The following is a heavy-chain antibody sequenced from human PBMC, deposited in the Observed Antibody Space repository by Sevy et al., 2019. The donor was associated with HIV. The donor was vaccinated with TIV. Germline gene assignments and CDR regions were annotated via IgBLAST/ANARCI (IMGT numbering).Heavy chain of an antibody. CDR1: GFTFDDYA. V-gene: IGHV3-9*01. D-gene: IGHD3-9*01. CDR2: ISWNSGSI. Sequence: GGSLRLSCAASGFTFDDYAMHWVRQAPGKGLEWVSGISWNSGSIGYADSVKGRFTISRDNAKNSRYLQMNILRAEDTALYYCAKSPRYDILTGSFDPWGQGTLVTVSS. CDR3: AKSPRYDILTGSFDP. J-gene: IGHJ5*02.